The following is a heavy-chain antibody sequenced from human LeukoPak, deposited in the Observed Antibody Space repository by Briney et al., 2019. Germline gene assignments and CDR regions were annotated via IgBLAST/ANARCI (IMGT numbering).Heavy chain of an antibody. D-gene: IGHD6-13*01. CDR3: ARCGLDSSSWYVVGDY. V-gene: IGHV3-20*04. CDR1: GFTFDEYV. CDR2: VNLNGGST. J-gene: IGHJ4*02. Sequence: GGSLTLSCAASGFTFDEYVMRWVRQAPGRGVDGVSGVNLNGGSTGFADSVQGRFTISSDNAKNSVLLQVTICRPGATAWYYWARCGLDSSSWYVVGDYWGQGTLVTVSS.